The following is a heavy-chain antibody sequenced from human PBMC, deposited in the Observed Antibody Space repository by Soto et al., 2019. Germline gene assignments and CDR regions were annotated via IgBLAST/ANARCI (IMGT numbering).Heavy chain of an antibody. CDR2: IIPIFGTA. V-gene: IGHV1-69*01. CDR1: GGTFSSYA. J-gene: IGHJ5*02. D-gene: IGHD6-6*01. Sequence: QVQLVQSGAEVKKPGSSVKVSCKASGGTFSSYAISWVRQAPGQGLEWMGGIIPIFGTANYAQKFQGRVTLTADESTSTAYMELSSLSSEDTAVYYCARDRAQLEYSSSDDWFAPWGQGTLVTVSS. CDR3: ARDRAQLEYSSSDDWFAP.